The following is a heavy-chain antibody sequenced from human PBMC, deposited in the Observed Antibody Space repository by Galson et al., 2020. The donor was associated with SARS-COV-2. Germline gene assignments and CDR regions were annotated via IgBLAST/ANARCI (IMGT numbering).Heavy chain of an antibody. J-gene: IGHJ6*02. D-gene: IGHD3-10*01. Sequence: ETSEILSLTCTVPGGSISPSSYYWCWLRQPPGKGLEWVGSIHYSGSSYYNPSLKSRVTISVDTSRNQFSLRLSSVTAADKAVYYGATPKLGGSGTIPVDYYYMDVWGQGTTVTVSS. CDR2: IHYSGSS. CDR1: GGSISPSSYY. CDR3: ATPKLGGSGTIPVDYYYMDV. V-gene: IGHV4-39*01.